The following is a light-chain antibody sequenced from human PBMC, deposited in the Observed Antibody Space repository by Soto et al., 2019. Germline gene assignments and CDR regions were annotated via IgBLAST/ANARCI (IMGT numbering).Light chain of an antibody. CDR1: NSDVGNYNY. CDR3: SSNAGSNIYV. V-gene: IGLV2-8*01. J-gene: IGLJ1*01. CDR2: DVS. Sequence: QSVLNQPPSASGSPGQSVTISCTGTNSDVGNYNYVSWYQQHPGKAPKLMIYDVSNRPSGVSNRFSGSKSGNTASLTVSGLQAEDEDDYYCSSNAGSNIYVFGTGTKHNVL.